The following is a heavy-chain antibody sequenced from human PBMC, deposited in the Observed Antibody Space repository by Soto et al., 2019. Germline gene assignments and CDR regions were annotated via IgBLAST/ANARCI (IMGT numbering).Heavy chain of an antibody. J-gene: IGHJ4*02. CDR2: IWYDGSNI. CDR1: GFIFSSYG. Sequence: LRLSCAASGFIFSSYGMHWVRQAPGKGLEWVAVIWYDGSNIYYGDSVTGRFTISRDNSKNTLYLQMNSLRAEDTAVYYCARGLVGFYHIDYWGQGTLVTVSS. V-gene: IGHV3-33*01. D-gene: IGHD2-8*02. CDR3: ARGLVGFYHIDY.